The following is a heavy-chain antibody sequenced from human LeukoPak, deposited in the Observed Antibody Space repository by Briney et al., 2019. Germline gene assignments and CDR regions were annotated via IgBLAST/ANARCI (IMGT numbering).Heavy chain of an antibody. J-gene: IGHJ6*02. CDR1: GGSISSSSYY. CDR2: IYYSGST. D-gene: IGHD3-10*01. V-gene: IGHV4-39*01. CDR3: ARPVRGYYYYGMDV. Sequence: SETLSLTCTVSGGSISSSSYYWGWIRQPPGKGLEWIGSIYYSGSTYYNPSLKSRVTISVDTSKNQFSLKLSSVTAADTAVYYCARPVRGYYYYGMDVWGQGTTVTVSS.